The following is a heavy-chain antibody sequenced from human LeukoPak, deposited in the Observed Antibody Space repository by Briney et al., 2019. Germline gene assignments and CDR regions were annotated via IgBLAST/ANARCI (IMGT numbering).Heavy chain of an antibody. J-gene: IGHJ5*01. Sequence: PSETLSLTCTASGGSIHNSYWTWIRQPPGKGLEWIGYIFSGGTTKYNPSLKSRVTISVDTSKNQFSLKLTSVNAADTAVYYCARQMSGSSGFDSWGQGTLVTVSS. D-gene: IGHD6-19*01. CDR2: IFSGGTT. V-gene: IGHV4-59*08. CDR3: ARQMSGSSGFDS. CDR1: GGSIHNSY.